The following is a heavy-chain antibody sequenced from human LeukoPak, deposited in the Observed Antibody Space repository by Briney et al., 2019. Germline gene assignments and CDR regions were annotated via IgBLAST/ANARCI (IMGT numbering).Heavy chain of an antibody. J-gene: IGHJ6*02. Sequence: SETLSLTRTVSGGSIKSYYWSWIRQSPGKGLEWLGYIYYSGSTNYNPSLKSRITISVDTSKNQFTLKLSSVTAADTAVYYCARDVGSSSWSYYGMDVWGQGTTVTVSS. V-gene: IGHV4-59*01. CDR3: ARDVGSSSWSYYGMDV. CDR2: IYYSGST. CDR1: GGSIKSYY. D-gene: IGHD6-13*01.